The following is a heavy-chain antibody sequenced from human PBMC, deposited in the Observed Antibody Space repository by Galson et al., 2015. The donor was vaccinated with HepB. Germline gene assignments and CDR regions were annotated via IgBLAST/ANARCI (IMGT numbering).Heavy chain of an antibody. CDR1: GFTFSSYS. CDR2: ISSSSSTI. D-gene: IGHD6-13*01. J-gene: IGHJ4*02. CDR3: ARDPLAAAARYYFDY. V-gene: IGHV3-48*02. Sequence: SLRLSCAASGFTFSSYSMNWVRQAPGKGLEWVSYISSSSSTIYYADSVKGRFTISRDNAKNSLYLQMNSLRDEDTAVYYCARDPLAAAARYYFDYWGQGTLVTVSS.